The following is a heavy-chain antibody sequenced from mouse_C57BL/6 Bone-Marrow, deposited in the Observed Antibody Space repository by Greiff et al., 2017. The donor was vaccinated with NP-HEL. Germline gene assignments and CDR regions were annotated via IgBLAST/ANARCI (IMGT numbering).Heavy chain of an antibody. V-gene: IGHV14-4*01. CDR2: IDPENGDT. Sequence: VQLKQSGAELVRPGASVKLSCTASGFNIKDDYMHWVKQRPEQGLEWIGWIDPENGDTEYASKFQGKATITADTSSNTAYLQLSSLTSEDTAVYYCTTSGVTTVAPTYWGQGTTLTVSS. CDR3: TTSGVTTVAPTY. CDR1: GFNIKDDY. J-gene: IGHJ2*01. D-gene: IGHD1-1*01.